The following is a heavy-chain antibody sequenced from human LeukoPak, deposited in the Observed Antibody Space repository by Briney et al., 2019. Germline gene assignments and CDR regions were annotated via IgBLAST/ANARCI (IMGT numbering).Heavy chain of an antibody. D-gene: IGHD5-24*01. Sequence: ASVKVSCKASGYTFTSYGISWVRQAPGQGLEWMGWISAYNGNTNYAQKFQGRVTITADKSTSTAYMELSSLRPEDTAVYYCARERVEMATRTLLWYWGQGTLVTVSS. CDR2: ISAYNGNT. CDR3: ARERVEMATRTLLWY. V-gene: IGHV1-18*01. J-gene: IGHJ4*02. CDR1: GYTFTSYG.